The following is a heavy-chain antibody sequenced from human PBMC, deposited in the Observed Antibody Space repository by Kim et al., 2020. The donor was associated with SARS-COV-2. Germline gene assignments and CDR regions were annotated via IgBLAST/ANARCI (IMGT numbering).Heavy chain of an antibody. D-gene: IGHD2-2*01. J-gene: IGHJ4*02. CDR1: GFTFSSYA. CDR2: ISYDGSNK. CDR3: ARVLASGVVGDY. V-gene: IGHV3-30-3*01. Sequence: GGSLRLSCAASGFTFSSYAMHWVRQAPGKGLEWVAVISYDGSNKYYADSVKGRFTISRDNSKNTLYLQMNSLRAEDTAVYYCARVLASGVVGDYWGQGTLVTVSS.